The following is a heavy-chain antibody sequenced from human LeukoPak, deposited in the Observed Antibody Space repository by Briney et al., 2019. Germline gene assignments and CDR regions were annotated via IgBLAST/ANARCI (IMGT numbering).Heavy chain of an antibody. V-gene: IGHV4-39*07. D-gene: IGHD5-24*01. J-gene: IGHJ4*02. Sequence: SETLSLTCTVSGDSISSSRSYWGGIRQPPGKGLEWIGEINHSGSTNYNPSLKSRVTISVDTSKNQFSLQLNSVTPEDTAVYYCARGWLQSGFDYWGQGTLVTVSS. CDR3: ARGWLQSGFDY. CDR2: INHSGST. CDR1: GDSISSSRSY.